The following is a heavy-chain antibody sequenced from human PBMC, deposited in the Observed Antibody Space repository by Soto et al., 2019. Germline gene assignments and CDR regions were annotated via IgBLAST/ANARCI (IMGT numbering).Heavy chain of an antibody. J-gene: IGHJ6*02. V-gene: IGHV4-31*03. CDR1: GGSISGGGYY. D-gene: IGHD4-4*01. CDR2: IYYSGST. CDR3: ARVDYRNYHYYYDVDV. Sequence: QVQLQESGPGLVKPSQTLSLTCTVSGGSISGGGYYWSWIRKHPGKGLELIGYIYYSGSTYYNPSLKSRVTISVDTSQNQLSLKLSSVTAADTAVYYCARVDYRNYHYYYDVDVWGQGTTVTVSS.